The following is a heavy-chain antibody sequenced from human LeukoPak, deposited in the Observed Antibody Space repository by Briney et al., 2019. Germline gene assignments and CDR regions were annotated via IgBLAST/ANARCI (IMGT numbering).Heavy chain of an antibody. CDR2: IWFDGIRK. D-gene: IGHD3-10*01. CDR3: ARDRGPSITMVRGVKYGMDV. V-gene: IGHV3-33*01. J-gene: IGHJ6*02. CDR1: GFTFSNYG. Sequence: GGSLRLSCAASGFTFSNYGMHWVRQVPGKGLEWVAAIWFDGIRKYYADSVKGRFTISRDNSKNTLYLQMNSLRAEDTAVYYCARDRGPSITMVRGVKYGMDVWGQGTTVTVSS.